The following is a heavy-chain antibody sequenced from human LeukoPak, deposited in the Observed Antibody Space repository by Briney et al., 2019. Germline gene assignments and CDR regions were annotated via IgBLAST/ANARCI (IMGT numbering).Heavy chain of an antibody. CDR1: GFTFSTYG. CDR2: ISSDGSNK. J-gene: IGHJ4*02. Sequence: GGSLRLSCAASGFTFSTYGIHWVRQAPGKGLEWVAAISSDGSNKYYADSVKGRFTISGDNSKNTLYLQMNSLRAEDTAVYYCARESPVYYFDYWGQGTLVTVSS. CDR3: ARESPVYYFDY. V-gene: IGHV3-30*03. D-gene: IGHD2-8*01.